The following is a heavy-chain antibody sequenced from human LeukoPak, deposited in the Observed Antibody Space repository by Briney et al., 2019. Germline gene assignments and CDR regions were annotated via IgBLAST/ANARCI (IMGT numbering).Heavy chain of an antibody. CDR1: GFTFSSYG. CDR2: ISYDGSNK. CDR3: ARDRWDCSSTSCYGHYYYMDV. D-gene: IGHD2-2*01. Sequence: GRSLRLSCAASGFTFSSYGMHWVRQAPGKGLEWVAVISYDGSNKYYADSVKGRFTISRDYAKNSLYLQMNSLRAEDTAVYYCARDRWDCSSTSCYGHYYYMDVWGKGTTVTVSS. J-gene: IGHJ6*03. V-gene: IGHV3-30*03.